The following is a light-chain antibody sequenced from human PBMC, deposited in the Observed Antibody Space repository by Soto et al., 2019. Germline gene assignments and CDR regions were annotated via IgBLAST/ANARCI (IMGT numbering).Light chain of an antibody. J-gene: IGKJ3*01. CDR2: GAS. CDR1: QSVSSSY. V-gene: IGKV3-20*01. Sequence: EMVLTQSPGTLSLSPGERATLSCGARQSVSSSYLAWYQQKPGQAPRLLIYGASSRATGIPDRFSGSGSGTDFTLTISRLESEDFAVYYCLHYGGSPPFTFGPGTKVDIK. CDR3: LHYGGSPPFT.